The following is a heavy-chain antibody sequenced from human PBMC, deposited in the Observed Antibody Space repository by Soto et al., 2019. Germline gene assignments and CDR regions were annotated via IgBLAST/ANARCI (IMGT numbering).Heavy chain of an antibody. CDR1: GGSISSYY. D-gene: IGHD3-10*01. CDR2: IYYSGST. V-gene: IGHV4-59*08. CDR3: ARHLNYYGSGGDPYYYYMDV. Sequence: SETLSLTCTVSGGSISSYYWSWIRQPPGKGLEWIGYIYYSGSTNYNPSLKSRVTISVDTSKNQFSLKLSSVTAADTAVYYCARHLNYYGSGGDPYYYYMDVWGKGTTVTV. J-gene: IGHJ6*03.